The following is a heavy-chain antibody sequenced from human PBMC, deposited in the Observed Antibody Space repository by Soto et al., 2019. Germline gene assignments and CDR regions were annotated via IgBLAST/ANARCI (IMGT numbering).Heavy chain of an antibody. CDR3: AKGRRAGGNSAFYFDF. CDR2: ISATGGGT. J-gene: IGHJ4*02. CDR1: GFKFSNYA. Sequence: LRLSCAASGFKFSNYAMSWVRQAPGKGLEWVSLISATGGGTYYADSVKGRFTISRDNSHNTLYLQVHSLTAEDTAVYYCAKGRRAGGNSAFYFDFWGQGAQVTVSS. D-gene: IGHD3-16*01. V-gene: IGHV3-23*01.